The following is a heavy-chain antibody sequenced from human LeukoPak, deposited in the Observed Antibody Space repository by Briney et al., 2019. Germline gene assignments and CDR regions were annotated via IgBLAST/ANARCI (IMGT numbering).Heavy chain of an antibody. V-gene: IGHV1-69*05. CDR1: GGTFSSYA. Sequence: GASVKVSCKASGGTFSSYAISWVRQAPGQGPEWMGGIIPIFGTANYAQKFQGRVTITTDESTSTAYMELSSLRSEDTAVYYCARDRRPYGDFIFFDYWGQGTLVTVSS. CDR2: IIPIFGTA. D-gene: IGHD4-17*01. J-gene: IGHJ4*02. CDR3: ARDRRPYGDFIFFDY.